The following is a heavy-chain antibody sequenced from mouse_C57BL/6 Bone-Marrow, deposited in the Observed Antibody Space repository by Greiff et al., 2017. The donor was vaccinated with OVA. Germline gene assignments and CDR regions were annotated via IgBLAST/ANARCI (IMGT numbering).Heavy chain of an antibody. V-gene: IGHV5-6*01. CDR1: GFTFSSYG. J-gene: IGHJ3*01. CDR2: ISSGGRYT. CDR3: ARHKTDGYYFWFAY. Sequence: EVKVVESGGDLVKPGGSLKLSCAASGFTFSSYGMSWVRQTPDKRLEWVATISSGGRYTYYPDSVKGRFTISRDNAKNTLYLQMSSLKSEDTAMYYCARHKTDGYYFWFAYWGQGTLVTVSA. D-gene: IGHD2-3*01.